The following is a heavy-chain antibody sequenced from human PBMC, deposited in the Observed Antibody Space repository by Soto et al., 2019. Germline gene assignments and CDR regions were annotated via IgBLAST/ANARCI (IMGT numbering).Heavy chain of an antibody. J-gene: IGHJ4*02. V-gene: IGHV4-34*01. CDR1: GGSFSGYY. Sequence: QVQLQQWGAGLLKPSETLSLTCAVYGGSFSGYYWTWIRQPPGMGLEWIGEIDHSGSTYYNPSLKSRVTISVDTSKNQFSLKLNSVTAADTAVYYWASGDVGRRCASWGQGTLVTVSS. CDR2: IDHSGST. CDR3: ASGDVGRRCAS. D-gene: IGHD4-17*01.